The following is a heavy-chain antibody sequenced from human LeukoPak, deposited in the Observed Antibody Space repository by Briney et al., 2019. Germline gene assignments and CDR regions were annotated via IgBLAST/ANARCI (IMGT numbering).Heavy chain of an antibody. CDR2: ISSSSSYI. CDR1: GFTFSSYS. J-gene: IGHJ6*02. CDR3: ARDRRTTYYYYGMDV. V-gene: IGHV3-21*01. Sequence: PGGSLRLSCAASGFTFSSYSMNWVRQAPGKGLEWVSSISSSSSYIYYADSVKGRFTISRDNAKNSLYPQMNSLRAEDTAVYYCARDRRTTYYYYGMDVWGQGTTVTVSS. D-gene: IGHD4-11*01.